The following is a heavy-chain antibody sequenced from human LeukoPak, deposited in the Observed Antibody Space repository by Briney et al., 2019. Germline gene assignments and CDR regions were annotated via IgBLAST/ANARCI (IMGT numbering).Heavy chain of an antibody. CDR1: GFTFDDYA. CDR2: ISWDGGST. V-gene: IGHV3-43D*03. D-gene: IGHD3-9*01. Sequence: GGSLRLSCAASGFTFDDYAMHWVRQAPGKGLEWVSLISWDGGSTYYADSVKGRFTISRDNSKNSLYLQMNSLRAEDTALYYCAKPADNYYYYMHVWGKGTTVTVSS. J-gene: IGHJ6*03. CDR3: AKPADNYYYYMHV.